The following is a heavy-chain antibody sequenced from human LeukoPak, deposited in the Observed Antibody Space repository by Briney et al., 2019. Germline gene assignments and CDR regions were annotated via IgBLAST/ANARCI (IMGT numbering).Heavy chain of an antibody. Sequence: GGSLRLSCAASGFTFSSYWMSWVRQAPGKGLEWVANIKQDGSEKYYVDSVKGRFTISRDNAKNSLYLQMNSLRAEDTAVYYCAKVGGSYETDYWGQGTLVTVSS. CDR1: GFTFSSYW. CDR3: AKVGGSYETDY. D-gene: IGHD1-26*01. J-gene: IGHJ4*02. CDR2: IKQDGSEK. V-gene: IGHV3-7*03.